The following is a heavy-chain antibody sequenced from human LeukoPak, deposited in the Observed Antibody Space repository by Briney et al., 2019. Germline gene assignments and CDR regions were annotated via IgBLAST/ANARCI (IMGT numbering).Heavy chain of an antibody. CDR1: GYTFTSSG. CDR3: ARAHSSGWYFFDY. J-gene: IGHJ4*02. CDR2: IIPFFATA. Sequence: ASVKACCKASGYTFTSSGISWGREAPGQGLEWWGVIIPFFATANSAQKFQGRVSITSNASTSTAYMGVSSLRSEDAAVYNCARAHSSGWYFFDYWGQGTLVTVSS. D-gene: IGHD6-19*01. V-gene: IGHV1-69*13.